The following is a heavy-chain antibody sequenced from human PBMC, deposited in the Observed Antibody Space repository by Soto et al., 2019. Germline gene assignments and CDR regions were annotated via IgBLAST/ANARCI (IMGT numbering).Heavy chain of an antibody. Sequence: SETLSLTCTVSGGSISSSSCYWSWNRQPTGKGLEWIGSIYDSGSTNYNPSLKSRVTISVDTSKNQFSLKLSSVTAADTAVYYCARAGIYCSGGSCYSEFDYWGQGTLVTVSS. J-gene: IGHJ4*02. CDR1: GGSISSSSCY. D-gene: IGHD2-15*01. CDR2: IYDSGST. V-gene: IGHV4-39*07. CDR3: ARAGIYCSGGSCYSEFDY.